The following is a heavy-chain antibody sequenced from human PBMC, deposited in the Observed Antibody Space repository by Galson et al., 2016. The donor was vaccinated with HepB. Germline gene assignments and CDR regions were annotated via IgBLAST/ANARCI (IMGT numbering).Heavy chain of an antibody. V-gene: IGHV4-59*02. J-gene: IGHJ4*02. CDR3: ARDFLQYSDSSGYHHVSG. Sequence: ETLSLTCTVSGGSVTISYWSWIRQSPGGRLEWIGYIFASGNTNYNPSLKSRVAMSIDTSKKQISLTLRSVTAADTAVYYCARDFLQYSDSSGYHHVSGWGQGTLVTVSS. CDR2: IFASGNT. D-gene: IGHD3-22*01. CDR1: GGSVTISY.